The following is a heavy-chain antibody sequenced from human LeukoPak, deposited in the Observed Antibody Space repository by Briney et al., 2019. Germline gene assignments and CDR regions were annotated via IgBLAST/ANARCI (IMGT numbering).Heavy chain of an antibody. CDR1: GGSISSGSYY. CDR2: IYTSGCT. D-gene: IGHD6-19*01. CDR3: ARDIAVAATDYYYYMDV. V-gene: IGHV4-61*02. Sequence: PSQTLSLTCTVSGGSISSGSYYWSWIRQPAGKGLEWIGRIYTSGCTNYNPSLKSRVTISVDTSKNQFSLKLSSVTAADTAVYYCARDIAVAATDYYYYMDVWGKGTTVTVSS. J-gene: IGHJ6*03.